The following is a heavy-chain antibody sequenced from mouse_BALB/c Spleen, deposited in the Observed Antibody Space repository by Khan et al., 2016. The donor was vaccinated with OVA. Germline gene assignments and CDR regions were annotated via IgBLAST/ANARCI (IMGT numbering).Heavy chain of an antibody. D-gene: IGHD1-1*01. CDR2: IWSAGST. CDR3: ARRGYYYGRGALFAY. CDR1: GFSLTNYS. J-gene: IGHJ3*01. Sequence: QVQLKESGPGLVQPSQSLSITCTVSGFSLTNYSVHWVRQSPGKGLEWLGVIWSAGSTDYNAAFISRLTIRKDNSRSHVFFRMNSLQPNDTAIYYCARRGYYYGRGALFAYWGQGTLVTVSA. V-gene: IGHV2-2*02.